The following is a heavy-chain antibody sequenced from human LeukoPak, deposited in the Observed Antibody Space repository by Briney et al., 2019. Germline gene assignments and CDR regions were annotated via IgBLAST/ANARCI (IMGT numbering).Heavy chain of an antibody. D-gene: IGHD3-10*01. CDR3: AREPYYYGSGSYPVYYYMDV. Sequence: SETLSLTCAVYGGSFSGYYWSWIRQPPGKGPEWIGEINHSGSTNYNPSLKSRVTISVDTSKNQFSLKLSSVTAADTAVYYCAREPYYYGSGSYPVYYYMDVWGKGTTVSVSS. CDR2: INHSGST. CDR1: GGSFSGYY. V-gene: IGHV4-34*01. J-gene: IGHJ6*03.